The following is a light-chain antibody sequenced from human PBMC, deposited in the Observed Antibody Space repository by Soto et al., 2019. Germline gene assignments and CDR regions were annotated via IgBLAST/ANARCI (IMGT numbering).Light chain of an antibody. CDR1: QGIRSH. Sequence: AIRMTQSPSSFSASTGDRVTSTCRASQGIRSHLAWYQVKLGKAPRLLIYTASYLESGVSSRFSGSGSGTDFTLTISSLQSEDFAVYYCQQYFSYPLTFGGGTKVEIK. CDR2: TAS. J-gene: IGKJ4*01. CDR3: QQYFSYPLT. V-gene: IGKV1-8*01.